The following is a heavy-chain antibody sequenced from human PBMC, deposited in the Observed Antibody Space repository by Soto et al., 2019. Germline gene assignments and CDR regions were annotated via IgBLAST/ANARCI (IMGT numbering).Heavy chain of an antibody. D-gene: IGHD6-13*01. CDR2: ISGGGGDT. CDR3: VRSFAWYSEADY. V-gene: IGHV3-23*01. Sequence: PGGSLRLSCAASGFSYNSYALSWVRQAPGKGLEWVSSISGGGGDTSYADSVRGRSTISRDNSKNTLYLLMNSLRADDAAVYYCVRSFAWYSEADYWGQGTLVTVPQ. J-gene: IGHJ4*02. CDR1: GFSYNSYA.